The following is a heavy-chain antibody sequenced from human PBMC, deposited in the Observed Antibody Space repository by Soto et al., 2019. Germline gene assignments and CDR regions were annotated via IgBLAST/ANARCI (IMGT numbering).Heavy chain of an antibody. V-gene: IGHV3-23*01. CDR1: GFTFSSYA. J-gene: IGHJ3*02. D-gene: IGHD3-22*01. Sequence: GGSLRLSCAASGFTFSSYAMSWVRQAPGKGLEWVSAISGSGGSTYYAESVKGRFTISRDNSKKTMYLQMNSLRAEDTAVYYCAKPLYYYDSSGSSPDAFDIWGQGTMVTVSS. CDR3: AKPLYYYDSSGSSPDAFDI. CDR2: ISGSGGST.